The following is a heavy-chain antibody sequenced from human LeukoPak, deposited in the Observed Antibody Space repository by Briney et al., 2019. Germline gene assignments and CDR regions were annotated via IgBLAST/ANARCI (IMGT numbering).Heavy chain of an antibody. CDR2: IYYSGST. CDR3: ARLYGSGSSLYFDY. J-gene: IGHJ4*02. CDR1: GGSTSSSSYY. V-gene: IGHV4-39*07. D-gene: IGHD3-10*01. Sequence: SETLSLTCTVSGGSTSSSSYYWGWIRQPPGKGLEWIGSIYYSGSTYYNPSLKSRVTISVDTSKNQFSLKLSSVTAADTAVYYCARLYGSGSSLYFDYWGQGTLVTVSS.